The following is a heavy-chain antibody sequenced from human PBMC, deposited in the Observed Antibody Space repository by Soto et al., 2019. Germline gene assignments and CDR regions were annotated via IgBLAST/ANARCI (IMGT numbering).Heavy chain of an antibody. CDR3: ARLARDFRSVLAY. J-gene: IGHJ4*02. CDR2: IYPGDSDM. D-gene: IGHD3-3*01. Sequence: GAALKRSGTGCGRSVTRYWSAWVHQMPGKGLEWMGTIYPGDSDMRYSPSFRGQVTMSGDKSISTAYLQWCSLKGSDSAKYYCARLARDFRSVLAYRGKGTPVPVSS. CDR1: GRSVTRYW. V-gene: IGHV5-51*07.